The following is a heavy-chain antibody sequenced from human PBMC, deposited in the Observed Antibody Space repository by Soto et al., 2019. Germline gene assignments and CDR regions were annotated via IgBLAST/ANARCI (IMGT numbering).Heavy chain of an antibody. D-gene: IGHD3-16*01. CDR2: ISSSSSYI. V-gene: IGHV3-21*01. CDR3: ARFCLGGSMTYYYMDV. Sequence: GGSLRLSCAASGFTFSSYSMNWVRQAPGKGLEWVSSISSSSSYIYYADSVKGRFTISRDNAKNSLYLQMNSLRAEDTAVYYCARFCLGGSMTYYYMDVWGKGTTVTVSS. J-gene: IGHJ6*03. CDR1: GFTFSSYS.